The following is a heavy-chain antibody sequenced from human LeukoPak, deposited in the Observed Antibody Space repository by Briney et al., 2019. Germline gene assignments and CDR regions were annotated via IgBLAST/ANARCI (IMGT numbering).Heavy chain of an antibody. CDR3: AKDIGGSYHRFDY. CDR2: ISGSGGST. CDR1: GFTFSSYA. V-gene: IGHV3-23*01. D-gene: IGHD1-26*01. Sequence: PGASLRLSYAASGFTFSSYAMSWVRQAPGKGLEWVSAISGSGGSTYYADSVKGRFTISRDNSKNTLYLQMNSLRAEDTAVYYCAKDIGGSYHRFDYWGQGTLVTVSS. J-gene: IGHJ4*02.